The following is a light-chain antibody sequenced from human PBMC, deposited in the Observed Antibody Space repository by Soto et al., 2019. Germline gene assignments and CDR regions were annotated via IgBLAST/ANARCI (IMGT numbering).Light chain of an antibody. CDR2: GAS. CDR3: QQYGSSSWT. Sequence: EIVLTQSPGTLSLSPGERATLSCRASQSVISRYLAWYQQKPGQAPWLLIYGASSRATGIPDRFSGSGSGTDFTLTISRLEPEDFAVYYCQQYGSSSWTFGQGTKVEIK. CDR1: QSVISRY. J-gene: IGKJ1*01. V-gene: IGKV3-20*01.